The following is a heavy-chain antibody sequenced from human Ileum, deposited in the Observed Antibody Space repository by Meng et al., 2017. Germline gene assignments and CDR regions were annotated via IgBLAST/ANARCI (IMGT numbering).Heavy chain of an antibody. J-gene: IGHJ4*02. V-gene: IGHV1-3*01. CDR2: INAGNGNI. Sequence: QVQLVWYGTEVKKVGVAVKVSCTASGYTFRNYPLHWVRQAPGQRPEWMGWINAGNGNIKISQKFQGRITITSDTSATAYMELSSLRSEDTAVYFCARENDNWNYFDYWGQGSLVTVSS. D-gene: IGHD1-1*01. CDR1: GYTFRNYP. CDR3: ARENDNWNYFDY.